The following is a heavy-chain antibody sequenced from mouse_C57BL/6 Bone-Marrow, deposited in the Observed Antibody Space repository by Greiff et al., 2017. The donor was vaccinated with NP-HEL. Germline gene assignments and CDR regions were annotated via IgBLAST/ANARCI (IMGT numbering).Heavy chain of an antibody. D-gene: IGHD2-1*01. CDR3: ARSPGNLYYFDY. Sequence: VQLQESGAELARPGASVKLSCKASGYTFTSYGISWVKQRTGQGLEWIGEIYPRRGNTYYNAKFKGKATLTADKSSSTAYMELRSLTSEDSAVYFCARSPGNLYYFDYWGQGTTLTVSS. V-gene: IGHV1-81*01. CDR1: GYTFTSYG. CDR2: IYPRRGNT. J-gene: IGHJ2*01.